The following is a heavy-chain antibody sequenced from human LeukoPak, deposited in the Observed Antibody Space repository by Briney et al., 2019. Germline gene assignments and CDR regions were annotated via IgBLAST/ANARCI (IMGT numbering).Heavy chain of an antibody. J-gene: IGHJ4*02. D-gene: IGHD5-12*01. CDR3: ARESQGGSDY. CDR2: INHNGDTT. CDR1: GFTFSGYV. Sequence: WGSLRLSCAASGFTFSGYVMHWVRQAPGKGPESVSAINHNGDTTYYAPSVKGRFTISRDDSTDTLYLQMGSLRAEDMAVYYCARESQGGSDYWGQGTLVTVSS. V-gene: IGHV3-64*01.